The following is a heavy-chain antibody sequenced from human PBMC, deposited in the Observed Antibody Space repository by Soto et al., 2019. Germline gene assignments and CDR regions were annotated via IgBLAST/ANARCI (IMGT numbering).Heavy chain of an antibody. CDR3: AKTRGAMIYAISVYGIDV. J-gene: IGHJ6*02. Sequence: EVQLLESGGGFIHPGGSLRLSCAASGFSFSSFAMNWVRQAPGKGLEWVSIISGSADSTFYADSVKGRFTISRDNSKSKLYLQINSLRVEDTGVYYCAKTRGAMIYAISVYGIDVWGQGTTVTVSS. D-gene: IGHD2-8*01. CDR1: GFSFSSFA. V-gene: IGHV3-23*01. CDR2: ISGSADST.